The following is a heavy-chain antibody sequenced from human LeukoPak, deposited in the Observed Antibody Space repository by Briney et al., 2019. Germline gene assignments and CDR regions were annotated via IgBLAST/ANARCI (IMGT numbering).Heavy chain of an antibody. CDR3: ASAKLGMVGNYCFDY. V-gene: IGHV3-11*01. Sequence: GGSLRLSCAASGFTFSDYYMSWIRQAPGKGLEWVSYISSSGSTIYYADSVKGRFTISRDNAKNSLYLQMNSLRAEDTAVYYCASAKLGMVGNYCFDYWGQGTLVTVSS. CDR1: GFTFSDYY. D-gene: IGHD2-15*01. J-gene: IGHJ4*02. CDR2: ISSSGSTI.